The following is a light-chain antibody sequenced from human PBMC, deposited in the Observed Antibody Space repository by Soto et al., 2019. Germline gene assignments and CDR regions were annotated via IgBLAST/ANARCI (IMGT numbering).Light chain of an antibody. J-gene: IGKJ5*01. Sequence: DIQMTQSPSSLSASVGDRVTITCQASQDFSNYLSWYQQKPGKAPKLLIYDASNLETGVRSRFSGSGSGTDFTFTTTSLQPEDIATYYCQQYDNLPITFGQGTRLEIK. V-gene: IGKV1-33*01. CDR1: QDFSNY. CDR3: QQYDNLPIT. CDR2: DAS.